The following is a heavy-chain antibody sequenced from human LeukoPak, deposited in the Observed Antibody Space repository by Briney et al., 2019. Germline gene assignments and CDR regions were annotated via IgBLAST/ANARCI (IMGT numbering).Heavy chain of an antibody. V-gene: IGHV1-46*01. D-gene: IGHD2-15*01. CDR2: IYPRDGST. CDR1: GYTFTSNY. J-gene: IGHJ4*02. Sequence: ASVKVSCKASGYTFTSNYIHWVRQAPGQGLGWMGMIYPRDGSTNYAQKLQGRVTMTTDTSTSTAYMELRSLRSDDTAVYYCARDQHCSGGSCYGPIDYWGQGTLVTVSS. CDR3: ARDQHCSGGSCYGPIDY.